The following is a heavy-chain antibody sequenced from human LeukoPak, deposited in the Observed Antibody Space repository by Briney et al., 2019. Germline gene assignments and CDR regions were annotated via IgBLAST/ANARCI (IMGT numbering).Heavy chain of an antibody. Sequence: SETLSLTCTVSGDSINSLDLWSWVRQPPGKGLEWIGEMYLSGTTHSNPSVKSRVTISIDKSKNQFFLNLSSVTAVDTAVYYCAGLVGRYSSGLYYYYFDYWGQGTVVTVSS. J-gene: IGHJ4*02. D-gene: IGHD3-22*01. CDR1: GDSINSLDL. CDR2: MYLSGTT. CDR3: AGLVGRYSSGLYYYYFDY. V-gene: IGHV4-4*02.